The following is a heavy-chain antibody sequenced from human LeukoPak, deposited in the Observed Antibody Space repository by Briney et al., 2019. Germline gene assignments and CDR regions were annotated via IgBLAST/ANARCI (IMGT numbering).Heavy chain of an antibody. D-gene: IGHD5-12*01. CDR3: ARDVGLSGYDLNDY. Sequence: GGSLRLSCAASGFTFSSYWMTWVRQAPGKGLEWVANIKQDGSEKYYVDSVKGRFTISRDNAKNSLYLQMNSLRAEDTAVYYCARDVGLSGYDLNDYWGQGALVTVSS. J-gene: IGHJ4*02. CDR1: GFTFSSYW. V-gene: IGHV3-7*01. CDR2: IKQDGSEK.